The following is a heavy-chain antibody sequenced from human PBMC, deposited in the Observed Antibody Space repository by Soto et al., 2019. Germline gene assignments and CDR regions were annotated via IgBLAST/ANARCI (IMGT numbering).Heavy chain of an antibody. V-gene: IGHV1-3*01. J-gene: IGHJ4*02. CDR1: GYTFTSYA. Sequence: ASVKVSCKASGYTFTSYAMHWVRQAPGQRLEWMGWINAGNGNTKYSQKFQGRVTITRDTSASTAYMELSSLRSEDTAVYYCARDLLGRCVERFTLEYWGQGSLETVSS. CDR2: INAGNGNT. D-gene: IGHD3-3*01. CDR3: ARDLLGRCVERFTLEY.